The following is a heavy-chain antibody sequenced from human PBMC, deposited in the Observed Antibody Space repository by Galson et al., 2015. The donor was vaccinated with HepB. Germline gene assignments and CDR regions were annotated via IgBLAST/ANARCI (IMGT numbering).Heavy chain of an antibody. CDR3: TRDLRGSYRPDY. V-gene: IGHV3-49*04. Sequence: SLRLSCAASGFTFGDYAMSWVRQAPGKGLEWVGFIRSKAYGGTTEYAASVKGRFTISRDDSKSIAYLQMNSLKTEDTAVYYCTRDLRGSYRPDYWGQGTLVTVSS. J-gene: IGHJ4*02. CDR2: IRSKAYGGTT. CDR1: GFTFGDYA. D-gene: IGHD3-16*02.